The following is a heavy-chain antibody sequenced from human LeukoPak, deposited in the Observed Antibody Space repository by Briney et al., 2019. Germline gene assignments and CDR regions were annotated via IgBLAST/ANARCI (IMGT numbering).Heavy chain of an antibody. Sequence: GGSLRLSCAASGFTFSSYWMSWVRQVPGKGLEWVANIKQDGSEKYYVDSVKGRFTISRDNAKNSLYLQMNSLRAEDTAVYYCARGGGYYYFDYWGQGTLVTVSS. J-gene: IGHJ4*02. D-gene: IGHD3-22*01. CDR1: GFTFSSYW. CDR3: ARGGGYYYFDY. CDR2: IKQDGSEK. V-gene: IGHV3-7*01.